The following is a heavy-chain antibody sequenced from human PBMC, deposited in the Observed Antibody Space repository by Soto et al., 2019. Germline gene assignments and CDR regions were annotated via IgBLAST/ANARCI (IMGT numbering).Heavy chain of an antibody. D-gene: IGHD3-3*01. Sequence: SETLSLTCTVSGGSISSGDYYWSWIRQPPGKGLEWIGYIYYSGSTYYNPSLKSRVTISVDTSKNQFSLKLSSVTAADTAVYYCARWSGYYLYYYYYGMDVWGQGTTVT. CDR2: IYYSGST. CDR3: ARWSGYYLYYYYYGMDV. J-gene: IGHJ6*02. V-gene: IGHV4-30-4*01. CDR1: GGSISSGDYY.